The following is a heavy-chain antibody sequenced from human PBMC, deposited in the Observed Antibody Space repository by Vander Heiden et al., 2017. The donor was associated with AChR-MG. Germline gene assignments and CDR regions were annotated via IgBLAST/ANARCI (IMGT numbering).Heavy chain of an antibody. D-gene: IGHD3-10*01. CDR1: GGTFSSYA. J-gene: IGHJ3*02. Sequence: QVQLVQSGAEVKKTGSSVKVSCKASGGTFSSYAISWVRQAPGQGLEWMGGIIPIFGTANYAQKFQGRVTITADESTSTAYMELSSLRSEDTAVYYCARDRTMVDSHEERDAFDIWGQGTMVNVSS. CDR2: IIPIFGTA. V-gene: IGHV1-69*01. CDR3: ARDRTMVDSHEERDAFDI.